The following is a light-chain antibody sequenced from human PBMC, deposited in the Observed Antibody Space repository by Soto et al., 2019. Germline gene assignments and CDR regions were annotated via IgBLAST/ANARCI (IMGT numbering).Light chain of an antibody. CDR2: LNT. V-gene: IGLV1-44*01. CDR3: AAWDDNVYV. CDR1: SSNIGRNP. J-gene: IGLJ1*01. Sequence: QSVLTQPPSASGTPGQRVIISCSGGSSNIGRNPVNWYQKFPGTAPKLLISLNTQRPSGVPDRFSGSKSGTSASLAISGLRSEGEADCYCAAWDDNVYVFGTGTNVTVL.